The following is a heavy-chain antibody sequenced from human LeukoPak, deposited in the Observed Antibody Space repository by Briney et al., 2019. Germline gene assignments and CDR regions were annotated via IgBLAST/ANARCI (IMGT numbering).Heavy chain of an antibody. J-gene: IGHJ4*02. CDR2: IDPSDSYS. Sequence: GESLKISCKGSGYSFTSYWISWVRQMPGKGLEWMGRIDPSDSYSNYSPSFQGHVAISADKSISTAYLHWSSLKASDTAMYYCARYDISAYRDDYWGQGTLVTVYS. V-gene: IGHV5-10-1*01. CDR3: ARYDISAYRDDY. D-gene: IGHD3-22*01. CDR1: GYSFTSYW.